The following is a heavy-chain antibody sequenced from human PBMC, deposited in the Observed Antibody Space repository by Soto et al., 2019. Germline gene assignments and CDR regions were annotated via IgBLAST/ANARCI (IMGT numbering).Heavy chain of an antibody. CDR3: ATPEEVVRGFDF. V-gene: IGHV3-23*01. Sequence: GGSLRLSCAASGFTFGHFAMSWVRQAPGKGLEWVAAISGTGGAAYYADSVKGRFTISRDNSRNTLFLQMNSLRVDDTAIYYCATPEEVVRGFDFWGRGTLVTVSS. J-gene: IGHJ4*02. CDR2: ISGTGGAA. D-gene: IGHD6-6*01. CDR1: GFTFGHFA.